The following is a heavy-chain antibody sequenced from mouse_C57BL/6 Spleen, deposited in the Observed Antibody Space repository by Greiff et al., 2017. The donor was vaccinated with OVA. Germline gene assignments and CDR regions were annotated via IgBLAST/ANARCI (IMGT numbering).Heavy chain of an antibody. D-gene: IGHD2-10*02. Sequence: EVQVVESGGGLVKPGGSLKLSCAASGFTFSSYAMSWVRQTPEKRLEWVATISDGGSYTYYPDNVKGRFTISRDNAKNNLYLQMSHLKSEDTAMYYCARDQGYGNYYFDYWGQGTTLTVSS. CDR2: ISDGGSYT. CDR1: GFTFSSYA. CDR3: ARDQGYGNYYFDY. J-gene: IGHJ2*01. V-gene: IGHV5-4*01.